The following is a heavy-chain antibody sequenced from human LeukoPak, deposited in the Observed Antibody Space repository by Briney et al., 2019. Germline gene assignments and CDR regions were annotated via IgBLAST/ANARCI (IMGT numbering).Heavy chain of an antibody. Sequence: SETLSLTCTVSGGSIRSSYYYWGWIRQPPGKGLEWIGSIYDSGSTYYNPSLKSRVTISVDTSKNQFSLKLSSVTAADTAVYYCARDPNYYGSGSYRNFDYWGQGTLVTVSS. CDR2: IYDSGST. CDR3: ARDPNYYGSGSYRNFDY. CDR1: GGSIRSSYYY. J-gene: IGHJ4*02. V-gene: IGHV4-39*02. D-gene: IGHD3-10*01.